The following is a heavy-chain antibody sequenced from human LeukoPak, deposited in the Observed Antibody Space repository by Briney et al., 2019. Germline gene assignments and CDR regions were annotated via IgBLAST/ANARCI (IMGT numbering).Heavy chain of an antibody. CDR3: ARAGLAYDSSGYYLRDDAFDI. D-gene: IGHD3-22*01. CDR2: IGTAGDT. Sequence: GGSLRLSCAASGFTFSSYDMHWVRQATGKGLEWVSAIGTAGDTYYPGSVKGRFTISRENAKNSLYLQMNSLRAGDTAVYYSARAGLAYDSSGYYLRDDAFDIWGQGTMVTVSS. CDR1: GFTFSSYD. V-gene: IGHV3-13*01. J-gene: IGHJ3*02.